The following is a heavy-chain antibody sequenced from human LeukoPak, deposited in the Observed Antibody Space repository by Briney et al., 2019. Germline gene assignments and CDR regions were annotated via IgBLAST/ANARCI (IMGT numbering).Heavy chain of an antibody. J-gene: IGHJ5*02. Sequence: GGSLRLSCAASGFSFSNYAMSWVRQAPGKGLEWVGRIRSNSDGGTIDYAAPVKGRFTLSRDDSKTTLYLQMNSLQTEDTAVYYCATDFYDSTWGQGTLVTVSS. CDR3: ATDFYDST. CDR2: IRSNSDGGTI. D-gene: IGHD3-22*01. CDR1: GFSFSNYA. V-gene: IGHV3-15*01.